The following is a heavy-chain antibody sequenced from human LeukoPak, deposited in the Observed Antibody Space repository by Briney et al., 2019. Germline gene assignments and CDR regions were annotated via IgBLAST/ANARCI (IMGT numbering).Heavy chain of an antibody. V-gene: IGHV1-46*01. Sequence: ASVKVSCKASGYTFTGYYMHWVRQAPGQGLEWMGIINPSGGSTSYAQKFQGRVTMTRDTSTSTVYMELSSLRSEDTAVYYCARLYQPLIDAFDIWGQGTMVTVSS. CDR3: ARLYQPLIDAFDI. CDR1: GYTFTGYY. J-gene: IGHJ3*02. CDR2: INPSGGST. D-gene: IGHD2-2*01.